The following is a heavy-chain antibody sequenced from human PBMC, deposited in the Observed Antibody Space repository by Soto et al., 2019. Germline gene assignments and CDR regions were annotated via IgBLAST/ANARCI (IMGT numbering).Heavy chain of an antibody. Sequence: SETLSLTCTVSGGSISSSSYYWGWIRQPPGKGLEWIGSIYYSGSTYYNPSLKSRVTISVDTSKNQFSLKLSSVTAADTAVYYCARRVSRCSGGSCYRSEIDYWGQGTLVTVSS. CDR2: IYYSGST. CDR3: ARRVSRCSGGSCYRSEIDY. J-gene: IGHJ4*02. V-gene: IGHV4-39*01. CDR1: GGSISSSSYY. D-gene: IGHD2-15*01.